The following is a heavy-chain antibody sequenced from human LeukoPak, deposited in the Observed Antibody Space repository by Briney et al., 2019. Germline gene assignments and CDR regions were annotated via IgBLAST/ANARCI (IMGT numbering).Heavy chain of an antibody. CDR2: IHGGSGTM. J-gene: IGHJ3*02. CDR3: AKRGIGMPNDAFDI. V-gene: IGHV3-48*01. Sequence: GGSLRLSCAASGFTLSSYTMNWVRQAPGKGLEWISYIHGGSGTMYYADSLRGRFTISRDTAKNSLYLQMNSLRAEDTPVYYCAKRGIGMPNDAFDIWGQGTMVTVSS. D-gene: IGHD1-1*01. CDR1: GFTLSSYT.